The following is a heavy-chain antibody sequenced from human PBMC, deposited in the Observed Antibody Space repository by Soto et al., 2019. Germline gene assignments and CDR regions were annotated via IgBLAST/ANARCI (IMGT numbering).Heavy chain of an antibody. Sequence: QITLKESGPTLVKPTQTLTLTCTLSGFSLSTSGVGVGWIRQPPVKALEWLTLIYWDDDKRYSPSLKSRLTITKDTSKNQVVLTMTNMDPVDTATYYCALRRGYCSGGSCYSIWFDPWGQGTLVTVSS. J-gene: IGHJ5*02. CDR3: ALRRGYCSGGSCYSIWFDP. D-gene: IGHD2-15*01. CDR1: GFSLSTSGVG. CDR2: IYWDDDK. V-gene: IGHV2-5*02.